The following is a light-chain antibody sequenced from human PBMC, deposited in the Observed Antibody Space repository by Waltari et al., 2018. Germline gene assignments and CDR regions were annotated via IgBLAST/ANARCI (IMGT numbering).Light chain of an antibody. CDR2: CTS. CDR3: QQYYSIPLS. CDR1: QSVLSSSKNKNY. Sequence: DIVVTQYPDSLAVSLGERATINCKSSQSVLSSSKNKNYLAWYQQKPGQPPKLLIYCTSTRDSGVPDRFSGSGSGTEFTLTISSLQAEDVALYYCQQYYSIPLSFGGGTKVEIK. J-gene: IGKJ4*01. V-gene: IGKV4-1*01.